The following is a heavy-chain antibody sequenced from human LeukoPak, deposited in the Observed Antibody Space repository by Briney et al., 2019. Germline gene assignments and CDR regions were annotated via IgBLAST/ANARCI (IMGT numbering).Heavy chain of an antibody. CDR2: ISGNGDIT. V-gene: IGHV3-23*01. Sequence: GGSLRLSCAASGFTFSSYAMTWVRQAPGKGLEWVSDISGNGDITYYADSVKGRFTISRDNSKNTLYLQMNGLRAEDTAVFYCARDFLGYCTSTSCYSYYYYYMDVWGKGTTVTVSS. J-gene: IGHJ6*03. CDR1: GFTFSSYA. CDR3: ARDFLGYCTSTSCYSYYYYYMDV. D-gene: IGHD2-2*01.